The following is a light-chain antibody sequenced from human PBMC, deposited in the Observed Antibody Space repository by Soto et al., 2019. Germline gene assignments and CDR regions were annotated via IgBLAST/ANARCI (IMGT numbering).Light chain of an antibody. V-gene: IGLV2-11*01. CDR2: DVS. CDR1: SSDVGYYNF. Sequence: QSALTQPRSVSGSPGQSVTISCTGTSSDVGYYNFVSWYQQHPGKAPKLMIYDVSKRPSGVPDRFCGYKSDNTASLTISGLQAEDEAHYYCCSYAGTYSYVLGTGTKLTVL. CDR3: CSYAGTYSYV. J-gene: IGLJ1*01.